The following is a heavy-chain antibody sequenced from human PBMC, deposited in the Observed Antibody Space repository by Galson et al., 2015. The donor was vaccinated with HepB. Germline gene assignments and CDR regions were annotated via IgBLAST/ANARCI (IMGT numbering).Heavy chain of an antibody. V-gene: IGHV3-30*02. D-gene: IGHD3-10*01. CDR2: IRYDGSNK. CDR3: AKEGSSGRSWFGESKAPFQH. J-gene: IGHJ1*01. CDR1: GFTLNSYG. Sequence: SLRLSCAASGFTLNSYGMHWVRQAPGKGLEWVALIRYDGSNKYYADSVKGRFTISRDNSKNTLYLQMSSLRAEDTAVYYCAKEGSSGRSWFGESKAPFQHWGQGTLVTVSS.